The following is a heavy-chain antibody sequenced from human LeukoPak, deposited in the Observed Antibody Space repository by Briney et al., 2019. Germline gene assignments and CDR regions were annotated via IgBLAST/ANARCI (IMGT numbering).Heavy chain of an antibody. Sequence: GGSLRLSCAASGFTFSNAWMSWVRQAPGKGLEWVGRIKSKTDGGTTDYAAPVKGRFTISRDDSKSTLYLQMNSLKTEDTAVYYCTTGPHGRRIWYFDLWGRGTLVTVSS. D-gene: IGHD1-1*01. V-gene: IGHV3-15*01. CDR2: IKSKTDGGTT. CDR3: TTGPHGRRIWYFDL. CDR1: GFTFSNAW. J-gene: IGHJ2*01.